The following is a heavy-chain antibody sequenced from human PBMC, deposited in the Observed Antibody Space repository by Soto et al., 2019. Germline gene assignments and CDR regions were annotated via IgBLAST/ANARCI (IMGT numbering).Heavy chain of an antibody. J-gene: IGHJ4*02. CDR3: ARSRYYDFWSGYYHGMDFDY. CDR1: GGSISSGGYY. Sequence: QVQLQESGPGLVKPSQTLSLTCTVSGGSISSGGYYWSWIRQHPGKGLEWIGYIYYSGSTYYNPSLKSRVTISVDTSKNQFSLKLSSVTAADTAVYYCARSRYYDFWSGYYHGMDFDYWGQGTLVTVSS. V-gene: IGHV4-31*03. D-gene: IGHD3-3*01. CDR2: IYYSGST.